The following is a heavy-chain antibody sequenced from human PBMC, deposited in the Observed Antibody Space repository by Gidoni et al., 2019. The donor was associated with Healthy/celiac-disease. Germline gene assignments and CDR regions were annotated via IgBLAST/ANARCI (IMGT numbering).Heavy chain of an antibody. J-gene: IGHJ5*02. CDR3: ARDQPLDYDFWSGRGGDWFDP. CDR1: GGSISSSSYY. D-gene: IGHD3-3*01. V-gene: IGHV4-39*07. CDR2: IYYSGST. Sequence: QLQLQESGPGLVKPSETLSLTCTVSGGSISSSSYYWGWIRQPPGKGLAWIGSIYYSGSTAYNPSLKSRVTISVDTSKNQFSLKLSSVTAADTAVYYCARDQPLDYDFWSGRGGDWFDPWGQGTLVTVSS.